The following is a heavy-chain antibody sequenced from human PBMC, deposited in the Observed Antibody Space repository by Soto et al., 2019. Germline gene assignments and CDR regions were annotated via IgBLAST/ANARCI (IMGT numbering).Heavy chain of an antibody. CDR2: IYYSGST. D-gene: IGHD2-2*01. CDR3: ARYMHAGRTHYFDS. Sequence: PSKTLSLTCTVSGGSISSYYWSWIRQPPGKGLEWIGYIYYSGSTNYNPSLKSRVTISVDTSKNQLSLKLTSMTAADTAVYYFARYMHAGRTHYFDSRGQGSLVTVSS. J-gene: IGHJ4*02. CDR1: GGSISSYY. V-gene: IGHV4-59*01.